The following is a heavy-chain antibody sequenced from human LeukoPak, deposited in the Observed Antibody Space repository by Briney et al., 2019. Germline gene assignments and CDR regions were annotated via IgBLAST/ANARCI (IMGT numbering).Heavy chain of an antibody. D-gene: IGHD3-3*01. J-gene: IGHJ5*02. Sequence: GESLKISCKGSGYSFTSYWIGWVRQMPGKGLEWMGIIYPGDSDTRYSPSFQGQVTISADKSISTAYLQWSSLKASDTAMYYCARSTRFFGVVTPGNGWFDPWGQGTLVTVSS. V-gene: IGHV5-51*01. CDR2: IYPGDSDT. CDR1: GYSFTSYW. CDR3: ARSTRFFGVVTPGNGWFDP.